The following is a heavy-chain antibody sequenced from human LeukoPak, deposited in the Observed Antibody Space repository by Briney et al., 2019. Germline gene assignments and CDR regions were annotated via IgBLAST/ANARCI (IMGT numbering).Heavy chain of an antibody. V-gene: IGHV3-74*01. D-gene: IGHD6-13*01. CDR2: IRGDGSGV. CDR1: AFTFRTYW. CDR3: VRAGAAPGTEDWYFDL. Sequence: PGGSLRLSCAGSAFTFRTYWMHWVRQAPGKGPVWVSRIRGDGSGVTYADSVKGRFTISRDNAKNTLYLQMSSLRVEDTAVYYCVRAGAAPGTEDWYFDLWGRGALVTVSS. J-gene: IGHJ2*01.